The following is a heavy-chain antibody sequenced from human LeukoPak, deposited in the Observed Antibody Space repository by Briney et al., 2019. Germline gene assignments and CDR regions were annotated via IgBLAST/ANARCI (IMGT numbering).Heavy chain of an antibody. CDR1: GFTFSSYW. D-gene: IGHD6-19*01. CDR3: AREWLVRGYYFDY. J-gene: IGHJ4*02. CDR2: IKQDGSEK. V-gene: IGHV3-7*01. Sequence: GGSLRLSCAASGFTFSSYWMSWVRQAPGKGLEWVANIKQDGSEKYYVDSVKGRFTISRDNAKNSLYLQMNSLRAEDTAVYYCAREWLVRGYYFDYWGQGTLVTVSS.